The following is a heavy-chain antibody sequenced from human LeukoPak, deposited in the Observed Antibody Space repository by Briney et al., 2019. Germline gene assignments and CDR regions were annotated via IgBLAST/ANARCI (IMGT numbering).Heavy chain of an antibody. J-gene: IGHJ4*02. D-gene: IGHD2-15*01. CDR3: ARGAAATAATYY. V-gene: IGHV1-8*03. CDR1: GYTFTSYD. CDR2: MNPNSGNT. Sequence: ASVKVSCKASGYTFTSYDINWVRQATGQGLEWMGWMNPNSGNTGYAQKFQGRVTITRNTSISTAYMELSSLRSEDTAVYYCARGAAATAATYYWGQGTLVTVSS.